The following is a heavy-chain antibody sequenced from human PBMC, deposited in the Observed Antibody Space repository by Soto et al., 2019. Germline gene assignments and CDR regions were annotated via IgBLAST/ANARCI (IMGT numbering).Heavy chain of an antibody. V-gene: IGHV3-7*05. CDR1: GFALSNYW. CDR3: AIETSTWGS. D-gene: IGHD7-27*01. Sequence: EVQLVESGGGVVQPGGSLRLSCVASGFALSNYWINWVRQAPGKGLEWVANIKQDGSEKNYVDSVKGRFTISRDNARNSLYLQMNSLRAEDTAAYSCAIETSTWGSWRQGTLVTVSS. J-gene: IGHJ5*02. CDR2: IKQDGSEK.